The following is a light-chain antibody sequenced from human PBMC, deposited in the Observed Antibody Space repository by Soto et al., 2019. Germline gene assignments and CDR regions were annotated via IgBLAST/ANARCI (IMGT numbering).Light chain of an antibody. V-gene: IGKV3-20*01. CDR3: QQGTT. CDR1: QSVSSSY. J-gene: IGKJ3*01. CDR2: GAS. Sequence: EIVLTQSPGTLSLSPGERATLSCWASQSVSSSYLAWYQQKPGQAPRLLIYGASRRATGIPDRFSGSGSATDFTLTISRLEPEDFAVYYCQQGTTFGSGTKVDVK.